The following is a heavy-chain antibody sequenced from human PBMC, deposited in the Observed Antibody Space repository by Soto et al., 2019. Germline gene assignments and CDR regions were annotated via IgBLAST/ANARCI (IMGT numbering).Heavy chain of an antibody. Sequence: GGSLRLSCAASDFTFTNAWMNWVRQAPGKGLEWVGRIKSKTAGGTTDYAVPVTGRFTISRDDSKNTLYLQMNSLKTEDTAVYYCATEKEHHYGPGSCFDYWGQGALVTVSS. CDR2: IKSKTAGGTT. CDR3: ATEKEHHYGPGSCFDY. V-gene: IGHV3-15*07. D-gene: IGHD3-10*01. CDR1: DFTFTNAW. J-gene: IGHJ4*02.